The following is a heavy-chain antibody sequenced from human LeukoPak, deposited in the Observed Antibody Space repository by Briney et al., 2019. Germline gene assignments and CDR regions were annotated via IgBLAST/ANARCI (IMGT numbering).Heavy chain of an antibody. CDR3: AGGIAAAGSYWFDS. D-gene: IGHD6-13*01. Sequence: PSETLSLTCAVYGGSFSGYYWSWIRQPPGKGLEWIGEINHSGSTNYNPSLKSRVTISVDTSKNQFSLKLSSVTAADTAVYYCAGGIAAAGSYWFDSWGQGTLVTVSS. CDR2: INHSGST. V-gene: IGHV4-34*01. J-gene: IGHJ5*01. CDR1: GGSFSGYY.